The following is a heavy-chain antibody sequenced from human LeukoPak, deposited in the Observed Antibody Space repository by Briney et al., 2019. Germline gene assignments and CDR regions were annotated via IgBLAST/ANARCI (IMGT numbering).Heavy chain of an antibody. CDR2: IRSKAYGETA. CDR3: TRDRGAYNLYDY. CDR1: GFTFGDYA. V-gene: IGHV3-49*03. J-gene: IGHJ4*02. D-gene: IGHD1-1*01. Sequence: GGSLRLSCTASGFTFGDYAMSWIRQAPGKGLEWVGFIRSKAYGETADYAASVKGRFTSSRDDSKAIAYLQMNSLKTEDTAVYHCTRDRGAYNLYDYWGQGTLVTVSS.